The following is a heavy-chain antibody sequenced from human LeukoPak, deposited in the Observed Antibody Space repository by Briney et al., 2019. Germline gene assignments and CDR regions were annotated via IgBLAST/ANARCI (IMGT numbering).Heavy chain of an antibody. V-gene: IGHV3-21*04. Sequence: GGSLRLSCAASGFTFSSYSMNWVRQAPGKGLEWVSSISSSSSYIYYADSVKGRFTISRDNAKNSLYLQMNSLRAEDTAVYYCASRYNWKSSFYYGLDVWGQGTTVTVSS. J-gene: IGHJ6*02. D-gene: IGHD1-20*01. CDR1: GFTFSSYS. CDR2: ISSSSSYI. CDR3: ASRYNWKSSFYYGLDV.